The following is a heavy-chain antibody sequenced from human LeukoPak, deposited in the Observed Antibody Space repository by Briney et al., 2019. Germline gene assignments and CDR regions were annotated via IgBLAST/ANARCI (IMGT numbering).Heavy chain of an antibody. D-gene: IGHD3-10*01. V-gene: IGHV3-73*01. CDR2: IRSTANGYAT. Sequence: GGSLRLSCAASGFTFSGSALHWVRQASGKGLEWVGRIRSTANGYATAYAASVKGRFTISRDDSKNTAYLQMDSLKTEDTAVYYCTGDYYGSGSYADFDYWGQGTLVTVSS. CDR1: GFTFSGSA. CDR3: TGDYYGSGSYADFDY. J-gene: IGHJ4*02.